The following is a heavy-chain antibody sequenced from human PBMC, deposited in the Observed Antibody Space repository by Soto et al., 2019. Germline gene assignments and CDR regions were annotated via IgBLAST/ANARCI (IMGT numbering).Heavy chain of an antibody. CDR2: ISSSSSYI. J-gene: IGHJ3*02. Sequence: PGGSLRLSCAASGFTFSSYSMNWVRQAPGKGLEWVSSISSSSSYIYYADSVKGRFTISRDNAKNSLYLQMNSLRAEDTAVYYCARDFLDYYDSSGYPDAFDIWGQGTMVT. CDR1: GFTFSSYS. V-gene: IGHV3-21*01. D-gene: IGHD3-22*01. CDR3: ARDFLDYYDSSGYPDAFDI.